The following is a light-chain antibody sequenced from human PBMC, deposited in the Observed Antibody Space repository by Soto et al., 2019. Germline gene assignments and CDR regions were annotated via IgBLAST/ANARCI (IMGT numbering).Light chain of an antibody. J-gene: IGKJ1*01. CDR3: QQYNNWPSWT. V-gene: IGKV3-15*01. CDR1: QTVYSN. Sequence: EIVMTQSPATLSVSPGERATLSCRASQTVYSNLAWYQQTPGQAPRLLIYGASTRATGIPARFSGGGSGTEFTLTISSLQSEDFAVYYCQQYNNWPSWTFGQGTKGDIK. CDR2: GAS.